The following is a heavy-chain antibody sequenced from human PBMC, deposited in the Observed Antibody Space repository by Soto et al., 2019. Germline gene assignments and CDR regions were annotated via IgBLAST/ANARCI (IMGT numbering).Heavy chain of an antibody. Sequence: GGSLRLSCAASGFTVSSKYMTWVRQAPGKGLEWVSIIWNEGLKCYAISVKGRFTISRDNSKNIVYLQMNSLWVEDSALYYCARELPPDVWGQGTLVTVSS. V-gene: IGHV3-53*01. CDR3: ARELPPDV. CDR2: IWNEGLK. J-gene: IGHJ4*02. D-gene: IGHD2-15*01. CDR1: GFTVSSKY.